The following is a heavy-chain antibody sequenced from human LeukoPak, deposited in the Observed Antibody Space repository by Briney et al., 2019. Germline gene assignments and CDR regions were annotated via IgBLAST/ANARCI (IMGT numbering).Heavy chain of an antibody. J-gene: IGHJ4*02. D-gene: IGHD4-11*01. CDR3: ANEYSKGDV. CDR1: GFTFSSYA. CDR2: ISGSGGNT. V-gene: IGHV3-23*01. Sequence: GGSLRLSCAASGFTFSSYAMSWVRQAPGKGLEWVSGISGSGGNTYYAGSVKGRFTISRDNSKNTLYLQMNSLRAEDAAVYYCANEYSKGDVWGQGTLVTVSS.